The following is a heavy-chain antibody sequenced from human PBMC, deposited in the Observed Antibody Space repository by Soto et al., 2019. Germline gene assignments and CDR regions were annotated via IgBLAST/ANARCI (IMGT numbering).Heavy chain of an antibody. CDR3: ARESCSSTSCSTRYGLDV. V-gene: IGHV3-48*03. CDR2: ISSSGNAI. D-gene: IGHD2-2*01. J-gene: IGHJ6*02. CDR1: GFIFNSYE. Sequence: GGSLRLSCAASGFIFNSYEMNWVRQAPGKGLEWISYISSSGNAIYYADSVRGRFTISRDNAKKSLNLQMNSLRAEDTAVYYCARESCSSTSCSTRYGLDVWGQGTTVTVS.